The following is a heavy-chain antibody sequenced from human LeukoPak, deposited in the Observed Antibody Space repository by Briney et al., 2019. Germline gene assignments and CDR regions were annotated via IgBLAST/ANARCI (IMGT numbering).Heavy chain of an antibody. Sequence: PSETLSLTCAVYGRSFSGYYWSWIRQPPGKGLEWIGEINHSGSTNYNPSLKSRVTISVDTSKNQFSLKLSSVTAADTAVYYCARRYSSSWSTVNWFDPWGQGTLVTVSS. CDR2: INHSGST. CDR1: GRSFSGYY. V-gene: IGHV4-34*01. J-gene: IGHJ5*02. CDR3: ARRYSSSWSTVNWFDP. D-gene: IGHD6-13*01.